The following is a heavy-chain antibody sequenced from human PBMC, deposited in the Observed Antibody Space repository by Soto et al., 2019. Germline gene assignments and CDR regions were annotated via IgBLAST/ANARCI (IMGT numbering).Heavy chain of an antibody. V-gene: IGHV2-5*01. Sequence: SGPTLVKPTQTLTLTCTFSGFSLSTSGVGVGWIRQPPGKALEWLALIYWNDDKRYSPPLKSRLTITKETSKNQVVLTMPNMDPVATATYYCAHRLRSSSWSYKYYYGMDVWGQGTTVTVSS. CDR3: AHRLRSSSWSYKYYYGMDV. CDR2: IYWNDDK. D-gene: IGHD6-13*01. J-gene: IGHJ6*02. CDR1: GFSLSTSGVG.